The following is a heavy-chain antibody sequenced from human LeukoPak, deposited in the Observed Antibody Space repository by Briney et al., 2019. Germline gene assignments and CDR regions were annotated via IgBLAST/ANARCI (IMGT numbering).Heavy chain of an antibody. Sequence: SETLSLTCTVSGGSISSYYWSWIRQPPGKGLEWIGYIYYSGSTNYNPSLKSRVTISVDTSKNQFSLKLSPVTAADTAVYYCARALKTRITIFDYYYYMDVWGKGTTVTVSS. D-gene: IGHD3-9*01. CDR3: ARALKTRITIFDYYYYMDV. J-gene: IGHJ6*03. CDR1: GGSISSYY. V-gene: IGHV4-59*01. CDR2: IYYSGST.